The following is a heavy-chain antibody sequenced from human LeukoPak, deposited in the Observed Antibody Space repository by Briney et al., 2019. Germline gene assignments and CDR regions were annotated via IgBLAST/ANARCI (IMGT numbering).Heavy chain of an antibody. CDR2: IIPIFGTA. J-gene: IGHJ4*02. D-gene: IGHD6-19*01. V-gene: IGHV1-69*13. Sequence: SVKVSCKASGGTFSSYAISWVRQAPGQGLEWMGGIIPIFGTANYAQKFQGRVTITADESASTAYMELSSLRSEDTAVYYCARHSGQWLVPVYFDYWGQGTLVTVSS. CDR3: ARHSGQWLVPVYFDY. CDR1: GGTFSSYA.